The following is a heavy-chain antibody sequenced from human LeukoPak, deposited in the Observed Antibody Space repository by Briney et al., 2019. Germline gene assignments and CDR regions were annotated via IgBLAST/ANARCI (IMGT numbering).Heavy chain of an antibody. V-gene: IGHV3-23*01. D-gene: IGHD3-9*01. Sequence: GGSLRLSCAASGFTFSSYAMSWVRQAPGKGLEWVSAISGSGGSTYYAGSVKGRFTISRDNSKNTLYPQMNSLRAEDTAVYYCAKDRGTTKYYDILTGSLNWGQGTLVTVSS. CDR2: ISGSGGST. CDR1: GFTFSSYA. CDR3: AKDRGTTKYYDILTGSLN. J-gene: IGHJ4*02.